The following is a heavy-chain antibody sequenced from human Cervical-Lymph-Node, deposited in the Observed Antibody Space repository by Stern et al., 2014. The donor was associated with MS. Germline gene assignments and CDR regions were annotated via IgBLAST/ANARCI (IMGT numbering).Heavy chain of an antibody. Sequence: QVQLVESGPGLVKPSETLSLTCAVSGASFSSHYWGWIRQPPGKGLEWIGLISHGGDTKYNPSLKSRVTMSLDTSRKQFSLKVTSVTAADTAVYYCARLSTAVEFWGQGTLVTVSS. V-gene: IGHV4-59*08. CDR2: ISHGGDT. CDR1: GASFSSHY. CDR3: ARLSTAVEF. J-gene: IGHJ4*02.